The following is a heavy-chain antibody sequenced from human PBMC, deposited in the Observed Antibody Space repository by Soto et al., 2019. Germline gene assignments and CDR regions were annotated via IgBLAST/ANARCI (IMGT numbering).Heavy chain of an antibody. J-gene: IGHJ5*02. D-gene: IGHD3-10*01. Sequence: GGSLRLSCAASGFTFSSYAMHWVRQAPGKGLEWVAVISYDGSNKYYADSVKGRFTISRDNSKNTLYLQMNSLRAEDTAVYYCARDEGSGSYPNNWFDPWGQGTLVTVSS. CDR3: ARDEGSGSYPNNWFDP. CDR1: GFTFSSYA. V-gene: IGHV3-30-3*01. CDR2: ISYDGSNK.